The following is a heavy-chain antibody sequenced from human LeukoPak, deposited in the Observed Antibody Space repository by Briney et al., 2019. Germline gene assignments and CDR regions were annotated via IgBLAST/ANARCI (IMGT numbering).Heavy chain of an antibody. V-gene: IGHV1-2*02. CDR1: GYTFTGYY. Sequence: ASVKVSCKASGYTFTGYYMHWERQAPGQGLEWMGWINPNSGGTNYAQKFQGRVTMTRDTSISTAYMELSRLRSDDTAVYYCARGPLKFSHYFDYWGQGTLVTVSS. CDR2: INPNSGGT. CDR3: ARGPLKFSHYFDY. J-gene: IGHJ4*02.